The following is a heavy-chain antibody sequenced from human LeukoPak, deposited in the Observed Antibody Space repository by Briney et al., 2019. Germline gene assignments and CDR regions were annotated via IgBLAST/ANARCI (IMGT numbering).Heavy chain of an antibody. Sequence: GGSLRLSCAASGFTFSSYWMSWVRQAPGKGLEWVANIKQDGSEKYYVDSVKGRFTISRDNAKNSLYLQMNSLRAEDTAVYYCAKDGLPYSSSSFDYWGQGTLVTVSS. D-gene: IGHD6-6*01. V-gene: IGHV3-7*01. CDR3: AKDGLPYSSSSFDY. CDR2: IKQDGSEK. CDR1: GFTFSSYW. J-gene: IGHJ4*02.